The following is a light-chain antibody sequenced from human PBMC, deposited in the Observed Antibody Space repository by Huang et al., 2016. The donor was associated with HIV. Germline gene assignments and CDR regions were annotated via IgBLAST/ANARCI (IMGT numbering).Light chain of an antibody. V-gene: IGKV1-39*01. J-gene: IGKJ1*01. Sequence: DIQMTQSPSSLSASIGERVTITCRASQSASSYLNWYQQKPGNAPKLMISAASSLQPGVPSRFSGSGSGTDYTLTISSLQPEDIATYYCQQSFSIPRTFDQGTKVEIK. CDR1: QSASSY. CDR3: QQSFSIPRT. CDR2: AAS.